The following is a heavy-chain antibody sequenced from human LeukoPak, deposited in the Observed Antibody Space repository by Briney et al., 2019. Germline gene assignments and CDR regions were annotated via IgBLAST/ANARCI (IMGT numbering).Heavy chain of an antibody. CDR1: GFTFSSYS. Sequence: GGSLRLSCAASGFTFSSYSMNWVRQAPGKGLEWVSSISSSSSYIYYADSVKGRFTISRDNAKNSLYLQMNSLRAEDTAVYYCTRVSDCGGDCYPGLFDYWGQGTLVTVFS. J-gene: IGHJ4*02. CDR2: ISSSSSYI. V-gene: IGHV3-21*01. D-gene: IGHD2-21*01. CDR3: TRVSDCGGDCYPGLFDY.